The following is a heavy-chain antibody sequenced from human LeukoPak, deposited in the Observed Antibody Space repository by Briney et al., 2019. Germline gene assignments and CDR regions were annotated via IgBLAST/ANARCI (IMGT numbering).Heavy chain of an antibody. CDR2: MNPNSGNT. D-gene: IGHD3-16*01. CDR1: GYTCTSYD. Sequence: APVKVSCKASGYTCTSYDINWVRQATGQGLEWMGWMNPNSGNTGYAQKFQGRVTMTRNNSISTAYMELSSLRSEDTAVYYCARGLRGSWFDPWGQGTLVTVSS. CDR3: ARGLRGSWFDP. J-gene: IGHJ5*02. V-gene: IGHV1-8*01.